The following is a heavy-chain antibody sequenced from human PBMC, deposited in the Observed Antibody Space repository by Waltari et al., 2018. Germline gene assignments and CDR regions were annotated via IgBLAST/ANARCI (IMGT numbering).Heavy chain of an antibody. CDR1: GFTFSAFR. CDR2: MYSPGITI. J-gene: IGHJ3*02. Sequence: EVQVVESGGGWVQPGGSLSMCCAAAGFTFSAFRRNGVRQAPGKGLEWVSYMYSPGITIYYADSVKGRFPISRDNAQNSLYLQLHSRRADDTAVYYCARGYRKAFDIWGQGTMVTVSS. CDR3: ARGYRKAFDI. V-gene: IGHV3-48*04. D-gene: IGHD5-12*01.